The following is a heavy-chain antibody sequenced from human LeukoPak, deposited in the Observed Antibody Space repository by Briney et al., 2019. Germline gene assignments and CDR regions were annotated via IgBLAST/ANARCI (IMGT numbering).Heavy chain of an antibody. V-gene: IGHV3-33*06. CDR1: GFTFSSYG. D-gene: IGHD1-26*01. Sequence: GGSLRLSCAASGFTFSSYGMHWVRQAPGKGLEWVAVIWYDGSNEYYADSVKGRFTISRDNSKNTLYLQMNSLRAEDTAVYYCAKGGIVEPYWGQGTLVTVSS. J-gene: IGHJ4*02. CDR3: AKGGIVEPY. CDR2: IWYDGSNE.